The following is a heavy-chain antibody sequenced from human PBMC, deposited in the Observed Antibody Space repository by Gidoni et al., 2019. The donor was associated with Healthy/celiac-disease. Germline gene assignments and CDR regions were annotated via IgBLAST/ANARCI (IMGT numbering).Heavy chain of an antibody. CDR3: ARQNYRSGAWFDP. V-gene: IGHV4-39*01. CDR2: IYYSGST. J-gene: IGHJ5*02. CDR1: GGSISSSSYY. D-gene: IGHD1-7*01. Sequence: QLQLQESGPGLVKPSETLSLPCTVSGGSISSSSYYWGWIRQPPGKGLEWIGSIYYSGSTYYNPSLKSRVTISVDTSKNQFSLKLSSVTAADTAVYYCARQNYRSGAWFDPWGQGTLVTVSS.